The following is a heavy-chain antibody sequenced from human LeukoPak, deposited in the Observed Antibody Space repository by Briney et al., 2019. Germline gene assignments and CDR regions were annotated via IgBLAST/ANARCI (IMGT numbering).Heavy chain of an antibody. Sequence: GASVKVSCRASGYTFTSYDINWERQATGQGLEWMGWMNPNSGNTGYAQKFQGRVTMTRNTSISTAYMELSSLRSEDTAVYYCAKVGSSSWGFNWFDPWGQGTLVTVSS. CDR2: MNPNSGNT. D-gene: IGHD6-13*01. J-gene: IGHJ5*02. V-gene: IGHV1-8*01. CDR3: AKVGSSSWGFNWFDP. CDR1: GYTFTSYD.